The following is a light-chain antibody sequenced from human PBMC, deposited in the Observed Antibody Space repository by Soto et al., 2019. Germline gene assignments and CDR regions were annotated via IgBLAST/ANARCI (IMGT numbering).Light chain of an antibody. Sequence: QSALTQPASVSGSPGQSITIFCTGTNSDVGGYNYVSWYHQHPGKAPKLIIYGVTNRPSGVSDRFSGSKSGYTASLTISGLRAEDEADYYCSSYTTNGAPVFGTGTNVTVL. CDR2: GVT. V-gene: IGLV2-14*01. CDR3: SSYTTNGAPV. J-gene: IGLJ1*01. CDR1: NSDVGGYNY.